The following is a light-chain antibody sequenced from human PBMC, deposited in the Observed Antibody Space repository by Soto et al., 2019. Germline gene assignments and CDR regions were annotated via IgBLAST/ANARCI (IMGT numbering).Light chain of an antibody. J-gene: IGKJ3*01. CDR3: QQYYNTPFT. Sequence: DIVMTQSPDSLAVSLGERATINCKSSQSVLYSSNNKNYLAWYQQKPGQPPKLLIYWASARESGVPDRFSGSGSGTDFTLTISSLQAEDVAAYYCQQYYNTPFTFGPGTKVEIK. CDR2: WAS. V-gene: IGKV4-1*01. CDR1: QSVLYSSNNKNY.